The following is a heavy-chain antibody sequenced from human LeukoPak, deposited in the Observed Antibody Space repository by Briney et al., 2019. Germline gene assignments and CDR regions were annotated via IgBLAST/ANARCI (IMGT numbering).Heavy chain of an antibody. CDR1: GFTFSSYS. V-gene: IGHV3-21*01. Sequence: PGGSLRLSCAASGFTFSSYSMNWVRQAPGKGLGWVSSISSSISYIYYAAPVKGRFTISRDNDKNSLYLQMNSLRAEDTAVYYCARLYSGYDVVDYWGQGTLVTVSS. J-gene: IGHJ4*02. D-gene: IGHD5-12*01. CDR2: ISSSISYI. CDR3: ARLYSGYDVVDY.